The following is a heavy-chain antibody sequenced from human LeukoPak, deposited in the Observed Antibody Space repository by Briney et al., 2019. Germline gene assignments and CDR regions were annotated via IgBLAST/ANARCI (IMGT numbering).Heavy chain of an antibody. CDR3: ARIWDYYDSSGYSN. V-gene: IGHV1-2*02. CDR1: GYTFTGYY. J-gene: IGHJ1*01. D-gene: IGHD3-22*01. CDR2: INPNSGGT. Sequence: ASVKVSCKASGYTFTGYYMHWVRQAPGQGLEWMGWINPNSGGTNYAQKFQGRVTMTRDTSISTAYMELSRLRSDDTAVYYCARIWDYYDSSGYSNWGQGTLVTVSS.